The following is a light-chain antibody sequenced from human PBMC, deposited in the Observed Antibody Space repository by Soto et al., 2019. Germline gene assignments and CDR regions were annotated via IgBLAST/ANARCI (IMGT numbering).Light chain of an antibody. V-gene: IGKV3-15*01. CDR3: QQYNSWPQ. Sequence: EIVMTQSPATLSVSPGERATLSCRASQSVSILLAWYQQVPGQSPRLLIFGASSRAADIPARFSGSGSGTDFTLTISDVQSEDFAVYYCQQYNSWPQFGQGTRLEIK. J-gene: IGKJ5*01. CDR1: QSVSIL. CDR2: GAS.